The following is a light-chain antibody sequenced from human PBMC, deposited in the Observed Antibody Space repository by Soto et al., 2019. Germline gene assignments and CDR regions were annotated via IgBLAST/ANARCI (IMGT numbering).Light chain of an antibody. J-gene: IGKJ4*01. Sequence: DVQMTQSPSSLSASVGDRVTITCRASQSINNWLAWYQQKPGKAPKLLIYAASTLQSGVPSRFSGSGSGTEFTLTISSLQPEDFATYYCQQLNSYPSALTFGGGTKVDIK. CDR2: AAS. V-gene: IGKV1-9*01. CDR1: QSINNW. CDR3: QQLNSYPSALT.